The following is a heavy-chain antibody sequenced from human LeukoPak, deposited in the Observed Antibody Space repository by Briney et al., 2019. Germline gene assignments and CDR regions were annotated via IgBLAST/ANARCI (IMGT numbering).Heavy chain of an antibody. CDR2: ISGTGGTT. CDR3: TKDQPDRGDYEVGS. CDR1: GFTFSIYG. Sequence: GGSLRLSCAASGFTFSIYGMTWVRQAPGKGLEWVATISGTGGTTYSADSVKGRFTISRDKSKNMVYLQMISLRADDTAVYYCTKDQPDRGDYEVGSWGQGTLVTVSS. D-gene: IGHD4-17*01. J-gene: IGHJ5*02. V-gene: IGHV3-23*01.